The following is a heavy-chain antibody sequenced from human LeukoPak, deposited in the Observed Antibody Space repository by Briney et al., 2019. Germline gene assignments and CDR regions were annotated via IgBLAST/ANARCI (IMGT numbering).Heavy chain of an antibody. CDR3: ARQRTYHYDSSGYYHDAFDM. Sequence: GESLKISCKGSGYTFTRYWIGWVRQMPGKGLEWMGIMYPGDSDTRYSPSFQGQVTISAYKSISTAYLQWSSLKASDTAMYYCARQRTYHYDSSGYYHDAFDMWGQGTMVTVSS. CDR1: GYTFTRYW. J-gene: IGHJ3*02. CDR2: MYPGDSDT. D-gene: IGHD3-22*01. V-gene: IGHV5-51*01.